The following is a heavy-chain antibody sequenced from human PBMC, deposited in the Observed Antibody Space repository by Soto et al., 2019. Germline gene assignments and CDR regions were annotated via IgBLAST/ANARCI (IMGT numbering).Heavy chain of an antibody. D-gene: IGHD1-1*01. Sequence: QITLKESGPTLVKPTQTLTLTCTFSGFSLSTSGVAVGWIRQPPGKALEWLALIYWDDDKRYSPSLKSRLTITKDTSKNQVVLTMTNMDPVDTATYYCAHRPPERGLATFDPWGQGTLDTVSS. V-gene: IGHV2-5*02. CDR3: AHRPPERGLATFDP. CDR2: IYWDDDK. CDR1: GFSLSTSGVA. J-gene: IGHJ5*02.